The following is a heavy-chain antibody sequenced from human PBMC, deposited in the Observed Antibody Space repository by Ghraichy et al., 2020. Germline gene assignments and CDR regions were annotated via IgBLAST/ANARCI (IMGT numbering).Heavy chain of an antibody. D-gene: IGHD3-22*01. CDR3: AKDREAGGYYYDSSGYPPCGY. V-gene: IGHV3-23*01. J-gene: IGHJ4*02. CDR2: ISGSGGST. Sequence: GGSLRLSCAASGFTFSSYAMSWVRQAPGKGLEWVSAISGSGGSTYYADSVKGRFTISRDNSKNTLYLQMNSLRAEDTAVYYCAKDREAGGYYYDSSGYPPCGYWGQGTLVTVSS. CDR1: GFTFSSYA.